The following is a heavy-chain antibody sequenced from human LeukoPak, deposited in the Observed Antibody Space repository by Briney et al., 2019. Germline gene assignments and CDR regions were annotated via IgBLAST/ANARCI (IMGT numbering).Heavy chain of an antibody. J-gene: IGHJ4*02. CDR3: ARGRDYYDSSGYLF. Sequence: GGSLRLSCAASGFTFSSYWMSWVRQAPGKGLEWVANIKQDGSEKNYVDSVKGRFTISRDNAKNSLYLQMSSLRAEDTAVYYCARGRDYYDSSGYLFWGQGTLVTVSS. D-gene: IGHD3-22*01. CDR2: IKQDGSEK. V-gene: IGHV3-7*05. CDR1: GFTFSSYW.